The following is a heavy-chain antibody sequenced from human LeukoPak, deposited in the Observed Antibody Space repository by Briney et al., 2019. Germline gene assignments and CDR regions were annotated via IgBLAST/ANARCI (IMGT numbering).Heavy chain of an antibody. D-gene: IGHD5-24*01. CDR1: GVTFSIYA. Sequence: GGSLRLSCAASGVTFSIYAMSWVRQAPGMGLEWVSLITGSGGTTYYADAVKGRLTISRDNSKNTLFLQVNSLRAEDTALYYYAQMQGYSFHYWGQGTLVTVSS. CDR3: AQMQGYSFHY. J-gene: IGHJ4*02. CDR2: ITGSGGTT. V-gene: IGHV3-23*01.